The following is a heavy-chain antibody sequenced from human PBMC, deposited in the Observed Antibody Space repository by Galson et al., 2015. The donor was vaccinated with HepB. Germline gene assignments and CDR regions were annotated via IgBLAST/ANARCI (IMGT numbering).Heavy chain of an antibody. Sequence: SLRLSCAASGFIFTNYGMAWVRQAPGKGLSWISAISGSGGSIYYAESVKGRFTISRDQSKNTLSLQMNNLRADDSGVYYCASEAPDCGGDCYSEYWGQGVLVTVSS. CDR3: ASEAPDCGGDCYSEY. D-gene: IGHD2-21*02. CDR2: ISGSGGSI. V-gene: IGHV3-23*01. CDR1: GFIFTNYG. J-gene: IGHJ4*02.